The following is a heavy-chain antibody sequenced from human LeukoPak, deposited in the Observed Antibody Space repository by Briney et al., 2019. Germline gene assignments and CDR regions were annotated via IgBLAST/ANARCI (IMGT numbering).Heavy chain of an antibody. Sequence: PGGSLRLSCAASGFTFSSYWMHWVRQAPGKGLVWVSRINDDGSSTSYADSVKGRFTISRDNAKNTLYVQMNSLRAEDTAVYYCAREMRFGELAFDIWGQGTMVTVSS. CDR3: AREMRFGELAFDI. CDR2: INDDGSST. J-gene: IGHJ3*02. CDR1: GFTFSSYW. V-gene: IGHV3-74*01. D-gene: IGHD3-10*01.